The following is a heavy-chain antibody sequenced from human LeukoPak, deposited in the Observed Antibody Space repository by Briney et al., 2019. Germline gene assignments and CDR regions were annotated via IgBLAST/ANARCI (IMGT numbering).Heavy chain of an antibody. CDR1: GLTFSSYT. D-gene: IGHD1-26*01. CDR3: AVPQWELLN. Sequence: PGGSLRLSCAASGLTFSSYTMSWVRQAPGRGLEWVSAISAGGGNTYYADSVKGRFTISRDNSKNTLYLQMNSLRAEDTAVYSCAVPQWELLNWCQGTLVTVSS. V-gene: IGHV3-23*01. CDR2: ISAGGGNT. J-gene: IGHJ4*02.